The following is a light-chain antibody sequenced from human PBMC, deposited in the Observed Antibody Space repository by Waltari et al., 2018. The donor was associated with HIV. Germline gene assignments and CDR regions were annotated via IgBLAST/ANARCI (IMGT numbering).Light chain of an antibody. J-gene: IGLJ1*01. Sequence: PGQSVTISCTGTSSDVGGYNYVSWYQQHPGKAPKLMIYDVSKRPSGVPDRFSGSKSGNTASLTISGLQAEDEADYYCCSYAGSYTVYVFGTGTKVTVL. CDR1: SSDVGGYNY. V-gene: IGLV2-11*01. CDR3: CSYAGSYTVYV. CDR2: DVS.